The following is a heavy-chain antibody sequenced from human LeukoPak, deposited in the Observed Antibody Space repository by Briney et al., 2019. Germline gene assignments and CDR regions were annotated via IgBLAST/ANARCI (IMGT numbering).Heavy chain of an antibody. CDR2: IYHSGST. Sequence: KPSETLSLTCTVSGYSIRNGYNWGWIRQPPGEGLEWIGSIYHSGSTYYNPSLKSRVTISVDTSKNQFSLKLSSVTAADTAVYYCARVRGSSYGVTDYWGQGTLVTVSS. CDR3: ARVRGSSYGVTDY. D-gene: IGHD5-18*01. J-gene: IGHJ4*02. V-gene: IGHV4-38-2*02. CDR1: GYSIRNGYN.